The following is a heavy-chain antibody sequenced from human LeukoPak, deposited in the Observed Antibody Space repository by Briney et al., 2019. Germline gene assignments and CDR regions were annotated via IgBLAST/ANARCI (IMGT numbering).Heavy chain of an antibody. Sequence: PSETLSLTCAVSGGSISSGGYSWSWIQQPPGKGLEWIGYIYHSGSTYYNPSLKSRVTISVDRSKNQFSLKLSSVTAADTAVYYCAREGSSGYDNWFDPWGQGTLVTVSS. CDR2: IYHSGST. V-gene: IGHV4-30-2*01. D-gene: IGHD3-22*01. CDR3: AREGSSGYDNWFDP. CDR1: GGSISSGGYS. J-gene: IGHJ5*02.